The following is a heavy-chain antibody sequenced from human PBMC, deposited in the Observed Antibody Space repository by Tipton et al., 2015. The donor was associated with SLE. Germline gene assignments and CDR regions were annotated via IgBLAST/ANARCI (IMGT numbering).Heavy chain of an antibody. CDR2: IDYSGST. CDR1: GVFISTSRYY. V-gene: IGHV4-39*02. CDR3: AREAGHYYDGTGYGYFQY. Sequence: TLSLTCSVSGVFISTSRYYWGWIRQPPGKGLEWIGTIDYSGSTYYNPSLKSRVTISVDRSKNQFSLKFNSVTAADTAVYFCAREAGHYYDGTGYGYFQYWGQGTLVTVSS. D-gene: IGHD3-22*01. J-gene: IGHJ1*01.